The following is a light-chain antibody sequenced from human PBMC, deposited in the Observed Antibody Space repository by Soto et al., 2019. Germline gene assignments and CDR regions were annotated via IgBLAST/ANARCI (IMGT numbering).Light chain of an antibody. J-gene: IGKJ4*01. CDR3: QQFNNWPLLT. V-gene: IGKV3-15*01. Sequence: EIVMTQSPATLSVSPGERATLSCRASQSVSSDLAWYQQKPGQAPRLLIYAASTRATGIPARFSGSGSGREFTLTISSLQSEDFAVYYCQQFNNWPLLTFGGGTKVEIK. CDR2: AAS. CDR1: QSVSSD.